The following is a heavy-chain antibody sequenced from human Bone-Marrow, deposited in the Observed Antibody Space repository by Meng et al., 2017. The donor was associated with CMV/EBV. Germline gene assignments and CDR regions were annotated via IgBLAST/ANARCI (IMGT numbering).Heavy chain of an antibody. Sequence: ASVKVSCKASGYTFTGYYMNWVRQAPGQGLEWMGWISAYNGNTNYAQKLQGRVTMTTDTSTSTAYMELRSLRSDDTAVYYCARAPRIAAAGTMLILDYWDQGTLVTVSS. CDR1: GYTFTGYY. V-gene: IGHV1-18*04. CDR3: ARAPRIAAAGTMLILDY. CDR2: ISAYNGNT. J-gene: IGHJ4*02. D-gene: IGHD6-13*01.